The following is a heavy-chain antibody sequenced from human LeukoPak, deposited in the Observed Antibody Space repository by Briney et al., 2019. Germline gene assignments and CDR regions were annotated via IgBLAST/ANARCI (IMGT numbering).Heavy chain of an antibody. CDR2: IDPGSGAT. D-gene: IGHD6-19*01. V-gene: IGHV1-2*02. CDR3: ARDQGRDNSGWCPYHDY. CDR1: GYTFTGYY. Sequence: GASVKVSCKASGYTFTGYYIHWVRQAPGQGLEWMGWIDPGSGATKYAQKFQDRFTMTSDTSIRTAYMELISLTTDDTAVYYCARDQGRDNSGWCPYHDYWGQGTLVTVSS. J-gene: IGHJ4*02.